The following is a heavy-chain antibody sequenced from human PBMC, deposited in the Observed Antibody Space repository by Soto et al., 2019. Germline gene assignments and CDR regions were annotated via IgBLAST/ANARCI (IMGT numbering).Heavy chain of an antibody. D-gene: IGHD6-19*01. CDR3: ARALRDGSGWYEITYYYYYMDV. V-gene: IGHV3-21*01. J-gene: IGHJ6*03. CDR1: GFTFNSYA. Sequence: PGGSLRLSCAASGFTFNSYAMSWVRQAPGKGLEWVSSISSSSSYIYYADSVKGRFTISRDNAKNSLYLQMNSLRAEDTAVYYCARALRDGSGWYEITYYYYYMDVWGKGTTVTVSS. CDR2: ISSSSSYI.